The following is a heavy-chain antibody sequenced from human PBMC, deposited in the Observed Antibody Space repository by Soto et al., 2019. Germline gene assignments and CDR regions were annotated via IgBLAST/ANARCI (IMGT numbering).Heavy chain of an antibody. J-gene: IGHJ2*01. CDR1: GFTFSSYA. V-gene: IGHV3-30-3*01. CDR2: ISDDGSNK. Sequence: QVQLVESGGGVVQPGRSLRLSCAASGFTFSSYAMHWVRQVPGKGLEWVAVISDDGSNKYYADSVKGRFTISRDNSKNTRYLQMNSLRAEDTAVYYCARPLWRDDYNWGYFDLWGRGTLVTVSS. CDR3: ARPLWRDDYNWGYFDL. D-gene: IGHD4-4*01.